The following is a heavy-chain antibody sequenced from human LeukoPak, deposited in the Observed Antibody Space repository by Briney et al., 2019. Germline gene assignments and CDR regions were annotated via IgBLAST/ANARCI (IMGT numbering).Heavy chain of an antibody. CDR3: ATGEVGAGAQDY. Sequence: ASVKVSCKVSGYTLTELSMHWVRQAPGKGLEWMGGFDPEDGETIYAQKFQVRVTMTEDTSTDTAYMELSSLRSEDTAVYYCATGEVGAGAQDYWGQGTLVTVSS. CDR2: FDPEDGET. D-gene: IGHD1-26*01. V-gene: IGHV1-24*01. CDR1: GYTLTELS. J-gene: IGHJ4*02.